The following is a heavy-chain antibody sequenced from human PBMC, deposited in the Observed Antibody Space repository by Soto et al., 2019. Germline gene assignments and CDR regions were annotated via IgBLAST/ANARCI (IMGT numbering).Heavy chain of an antibody. CDR3: AREQITFGGVTVYGMDV. J-gene: IGHJ6*02. V-gene: IGHV3-21*01. Sequence: GGSLRLSCAASGFTFSSYSMNWVRQAPGKGLEWVSSISSSSSYIYYADSVKGRFTISRDNAKNSLYLQMHSLRAEDTAVYYCAREQITFGGVTVYGMDVWGQGTTVTVSS. CDR2: ISSSSSYI. D-gene: IGHD3-16*02. CDR1: GFTFSSYS.